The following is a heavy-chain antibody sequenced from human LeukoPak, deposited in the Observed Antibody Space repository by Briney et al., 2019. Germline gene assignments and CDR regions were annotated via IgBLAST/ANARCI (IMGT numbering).Heavy chain of an antibody. CDR2: INAGNGNT. CDR3: ARGLGYCSGGSCYALFYYYGMDV. V-gene: IGHV1-3*01. D-gene: IGHD2-15*01. J-gene: IGHJ6*02. CDR1: GYTFISYA. Sequence: ASVKVSCTASGYTFISYALHWVRQAPGQRLEWMGWINAGNGNTKYSQKFQGRVTITRDTSASTAYMELSTLRSEDTAVYYCARGLGYCSGGSCYALFYYYGMDVWGQGTTVTVSS.